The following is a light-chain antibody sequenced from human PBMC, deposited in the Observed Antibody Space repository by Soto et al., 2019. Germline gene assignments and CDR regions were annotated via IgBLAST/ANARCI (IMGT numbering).Light chain of an antibody. V-gene: IGLV2-14*01. J-gene: IGLJ1*01. CDR3: SSYTSSSIYV. CDR2: EVS. CDR1: SGDVGGYNY. Sequence: QSVLTQAASVSGSPGQSITISCTGTSGDVGGYNYVSWYQQHPGKAPKLMIYEVSNRPSGVTKRFSGSKSGNTASLTISGLQAEDEADYYCSSYTSSSIYVFGTGTKVTVL.